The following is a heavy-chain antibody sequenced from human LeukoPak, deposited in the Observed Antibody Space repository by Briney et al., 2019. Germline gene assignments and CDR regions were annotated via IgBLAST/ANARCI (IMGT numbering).Heavy chain of an antibody. V-gene: IGHV1-46*01. Sequence: ASVKVSCKASGYTFTSYYMHWVRQAPGQGLEWMGIINPSGGSTSYAQKFQGRVTMTRDTPISTAYMELSRLRSDDTAVYYCARGLQGDYWGQGTLVTVSS. CDR3: ARGLQGDY. D-gene: IGHD4-11*01. CDR1: GYTFTSYY. J-gene: IGHJ4*02. CDR2: INPSGGST.